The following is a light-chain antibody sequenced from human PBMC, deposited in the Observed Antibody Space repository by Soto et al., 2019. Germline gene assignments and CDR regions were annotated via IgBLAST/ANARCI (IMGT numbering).Light chain of an antibody. Sequence: QSLLTQPRSVSGSPGQSVTISCTGTSSDVGGYNYVSWYQQHPGKAPKLMIYDVSKRPSGVPDRFSGSKSGNTASLTISGLQAEDEADYYCCSYAGSYGYVFGTGTKVTVL. J-gene: IGLJ1*01. CDR1: SSDVGGYNY. CDR2: DVS. V-gene: IGLV2-11*01. CDR3: CSYAGSYGYV.